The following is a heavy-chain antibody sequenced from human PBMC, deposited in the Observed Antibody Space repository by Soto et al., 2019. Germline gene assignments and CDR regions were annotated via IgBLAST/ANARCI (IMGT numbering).Heavy chain of an antibody. J-gene: IGHJ6*02. CDR1: GFTFSSYG. V-gene: IGHV3-30*18. CDR3: AKDTYYYDSSGHAPYYYYYGMDV. D-gene: IGHD3-22*01. CDR2: ISYDGSNK. Sequence: PGGSLRLSCAASGFTFSSYGMHWVRQAPGKGLEWVAVISYDGSNKYYADSVKGRFTISRDNSKNTLYLQMNSLRAEDTAVYYCAKDTYYYDSSGHAPYYYYYGMDVGGQGTTVTVSS.